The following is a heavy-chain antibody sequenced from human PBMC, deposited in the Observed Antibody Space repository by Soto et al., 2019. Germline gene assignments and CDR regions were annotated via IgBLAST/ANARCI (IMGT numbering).Heavy chain of an antibody. CDR2: ISGPASNT. D-gene: IGHD3-3*01. V-gene: IGHV3-23*01. J-gene: IGHJ4*02. CDR3: AKDRASNGYDFNSFDY. CDR1: GFTFGAYA. Sequence: EVQLLESGGGLVQPGGSLRLSCAGSGFTFGAYAMSWVRQAPGKGLEWVSGISGPASNTYYAGSVKGRFTISRDNSNTALFLQMTSLRAEDTAVYYCAKDRASNGYDFNSFDYWGQGTRVTVSS.